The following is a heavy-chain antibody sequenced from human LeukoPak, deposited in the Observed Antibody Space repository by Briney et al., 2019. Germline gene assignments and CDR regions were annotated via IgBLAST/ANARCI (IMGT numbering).Heavy chain of an antibody. CDR1: GASITSSNHY. CDR3: ARAGIGNALDY. D-gene: IGHD2-2*01. CDR2: IYYSGHT. J-gene: IGHJ4*02. Sequence: SETLSLTCTVSGASITSSNHYWGWIRQPPGKALEWIGNIYYSGHTSYTPSLKSRVFISVDTSKNQFSLRLTSVSAADTAVYYCARAGIGNALDYWGQGTQVTVSS. V-gene: IGHV4-39*01.